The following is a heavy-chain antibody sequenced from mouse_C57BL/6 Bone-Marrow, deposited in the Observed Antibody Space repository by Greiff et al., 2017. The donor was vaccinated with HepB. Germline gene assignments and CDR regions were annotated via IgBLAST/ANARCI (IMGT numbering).Heavy chain of an antibody. D-gene: IGHD1-1*01. CDR2: IHPNSGST. V-gene: IGHV1-64*01. J-gene: IGHJ3*01. CDR1: GYTFTSYW. CDR3: ARPYYYGSSYYAY. Sequence: QVQLQQPGAELVKPGASVKLSCKASGYTFTSYWMHWVKQRPGQGLEWIGMIHPNSGSTNYNEKFKSKATLTVDTSSSTAYMQLSSLTSEDSAVYYCARPYYYGSSYYAYWGQGTLVTVSA.